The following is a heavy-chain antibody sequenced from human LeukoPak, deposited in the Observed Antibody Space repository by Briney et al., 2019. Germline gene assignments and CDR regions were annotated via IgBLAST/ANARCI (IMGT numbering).Heavy chain of an antibody. D-gene: IGHD6-13*01. Sequence: SQTLSLTCAISGDSVSSNSAAWNWIRQSPSRGLEWLGRTYYRSKWYNDYAVSVKGRITINPDTSKNQFSLQLNSVTPEDTAVYYCARTQPSERLAAAGHFDYWGQGTLVTVSS. CDR2: TYYRSKWYN. CDR1: GDSVSSNSAA. V-gene: IGHV6-1*01. J-gene: IGHJ4*02. CDR3: ARTQPSERLAAAGHFDY.